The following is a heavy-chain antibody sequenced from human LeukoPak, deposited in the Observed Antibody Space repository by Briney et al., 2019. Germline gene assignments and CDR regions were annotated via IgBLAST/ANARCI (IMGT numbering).Heavy chain of an antibody. Sequence: ASVKVSCKASGYTFTSYGISWVRQAPGQGLEWMGWINPNSGGTNYAQKFQGRVTMTRDTSISTAYMELSRLRSGDTAVYYCARGVGSSGSPPVQDYWGQGTLVTVSS. CDR1: GYTFTSYG. D-gene: IGHD6-19*01. J-gene: IGHJ4*02. V-gene: IGHV1-2*02. CDR3: ARGVGSSGSPPVQDY. CDR2: INPNSGGT.